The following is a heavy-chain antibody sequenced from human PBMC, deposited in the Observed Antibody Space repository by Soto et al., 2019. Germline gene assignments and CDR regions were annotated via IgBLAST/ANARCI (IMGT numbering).Heavy chain of an antibody. CDR3: ARTSRFDS. D-gene: IGHD6-6*01. CDR2: INHSGST. Sequence: SDTLYLTCAVYGGPFRYYYWSWVRQPPGKGLEWIGQINHSGSTNYNPSLKSRVTISVDTSKNQFSLKLSSVTAADTAGYYCARTSRFDSWGQGTLVTVS. CDR1: GGPFRYYY. V-gene: IGHV4-34*01. J-gene: IGHJ4*02.